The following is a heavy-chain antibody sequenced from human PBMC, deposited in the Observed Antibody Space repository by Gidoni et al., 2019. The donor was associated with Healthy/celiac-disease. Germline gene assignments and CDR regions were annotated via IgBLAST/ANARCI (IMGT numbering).Heavy chain of an antibody. J-gene: IGHJ3*02. CDR1: GGSISSGGYY. CDR3: ARGLDYGDAFDI. Sequence: QVQLQESGPGLVKPSQTLPPTCSVSGGSISSGGYYWSWIRQHPGKGLEWIGYIYYSGSTYYNPSLKSRVTISVDTSKNQFSLKLSSVNAADTAVYYCARGLDYGDAFDIWGQGTMVTVSS. D-gene: IGHD4-17*01. V-gene: IGHV4-31*03. CDR2: IYYSGST.